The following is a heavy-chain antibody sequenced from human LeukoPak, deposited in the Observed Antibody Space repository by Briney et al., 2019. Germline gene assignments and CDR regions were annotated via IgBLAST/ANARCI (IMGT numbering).Heavy chain of an antibody. V-gene: IGHV4-39*07. Sequence: SETLSLTCTVSAGSMSSSSYYWGWIRQPPGKGLEWIGSIYYSGSTNYNPSLKSRVTISVDTSKNQFSLKLSSVTAADTAVYYCARNPTMVRGVIDRNWFDPWGQGTLVTVSS. CDR2: IYYSGST. CDR1: AGSMSSSSYY. D-gene: IGHD3-10*01. J-gene: IGHJ5*02. CDR3: ARNPTMVRGVIDRNWFDP.